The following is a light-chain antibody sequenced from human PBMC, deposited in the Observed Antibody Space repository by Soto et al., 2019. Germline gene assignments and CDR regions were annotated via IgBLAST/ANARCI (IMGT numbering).Light chain of an antibody. V-gene: IGKV3-20*01. CDR1: QTVRNNY. Sequence: EFVLTQSPGTLSLSPGERATLSFRASQTVRNNYLAWYQQKPGQAPRLLIYDASSRATGIPDRFSGGGSGTDFTLTISRLEPEDFAVYYCQQFSSYPLTFGGGTKVDI. CDR2: DAS. CDR3: QQFSSYPLT. J-gene: IGKJ4*01.